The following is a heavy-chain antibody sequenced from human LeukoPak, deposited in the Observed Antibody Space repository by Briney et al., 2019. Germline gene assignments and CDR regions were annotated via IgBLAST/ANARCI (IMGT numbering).Heavy chain of an antibody. V-gene: IGHV3-66*01. Sequence: PGGSLRLSCAASGFTFSSYAMSWVRQAPGKGLEWVSVIYSGDTTFYADSVRGKFTISRDNSENTLYLQMNSLRAEDTAVYYCASILRSSSGYYFDYWGQGTLVTVSS. CDR2: IYSGDTT. D-gene: IGHD3-10*01. CDR3: ASILRSSSGYYFDY. CDR1: GFTFSSYA. J-gene: IGHJ4*02.